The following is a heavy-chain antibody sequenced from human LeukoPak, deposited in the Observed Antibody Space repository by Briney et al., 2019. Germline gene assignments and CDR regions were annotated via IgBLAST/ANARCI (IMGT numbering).Heavy chain of an antibody. J-gene: IGHJ3*02. CDR3: ASYSSNYYDSSGTDAFDI. V-gene: IGHV4-31*03. CDR1: GGSISSGDYY. CDR2: IYYSGST. D-gene: IGHD3-22*01. Sequence: PSESLSLTCTVSGGSISSGDYYWSWIRQPPGKGLEWIGYIYYSGSTYYNPSLKSRVTISVDTSKNQFSLKLSSVTAADTAVYYCASYSSNYYDSSGTDAFDIWGQGTMVTVSS.